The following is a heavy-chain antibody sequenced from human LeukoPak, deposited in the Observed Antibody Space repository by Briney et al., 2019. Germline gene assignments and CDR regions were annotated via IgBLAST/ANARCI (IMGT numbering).Heavy chain of an antibody. CDR1: GFTFSTYA. V-gene: IGHV3-23*01. CDR2: ISGSGDST. J-gene: IGHJ4*02. D-gene: IGHD3-22*01. CDR3: AKDPGYYDSSGYHPSYFDY. Sequence: GGSLRLSCAASGFTFSTYAVNWVRQAPGKGLEWVSTISGSGDSTYYADSVKGRFTISRDNSKNTLYLQMNSLRAEDTAVYYCAKDPGYYDSSGYHPSYFDYWGQGTLVTVSS.